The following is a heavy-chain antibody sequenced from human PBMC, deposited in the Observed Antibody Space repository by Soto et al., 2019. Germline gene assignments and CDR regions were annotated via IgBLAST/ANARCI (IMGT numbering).Heavy chain of an antibody. CDR1: GFSFSTYT. J-gene: IGHJ6*02. D-gene: IGHD3-16*01. CDR2: ISSSSGYI. CDR3: ARDYGDYDSYYYYGMDV. V-gene: IGHV3-21*01. Sequence: GGSLRLSCAASGFSFSTYTMSWVRQAPGRGLEWVSSISSSSGYIYYAASVKGRFTISRDNAKNSLYLQMNSLRAEDTAVYYCARDYGDYDSYYYYGMDVWGQGTTVTVSS.